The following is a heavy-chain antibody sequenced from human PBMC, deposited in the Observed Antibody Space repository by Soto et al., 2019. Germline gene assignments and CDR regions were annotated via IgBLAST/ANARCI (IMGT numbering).Heavy chain of an antibody. V-gene: IGHV1-69*01. CDR2: IIPIPGTA. D-gene: IGHD2-2*01. CDR3: ARSQGSSTSLEIYYYYYYGMDV. Sequence: QVQLVQSGAEVKKPGSSVKVSCKASGGTFGSYAISWVRQAPGQGLEWMGGIIPIPGTANYAHKFQGRVTIAADESTSPAYMELSSLRSEDTAVYYCARSQGSSTSLEIYYYYYYGMDVWGQGTTVTVSS. CDR1: GGTFGSYA. J-gene: IGHJ6*02.